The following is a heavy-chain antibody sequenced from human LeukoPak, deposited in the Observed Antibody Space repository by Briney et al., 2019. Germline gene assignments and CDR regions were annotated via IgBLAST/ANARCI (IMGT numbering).Heavy chain of an antibody. CDR2: INPNSGGT. V-gene: IGHV1-2*02. J-gene: IGHJ4*02. CDR3: ARAFGYGAAAGTFGY. Sequence: GASVKVSCKASGYTFTGYYMHWVRQAPGQGLEWMGWINPNSGGTNYAQKFQGRVTMTRDTSISIAYMELSRLRSDDTAVYYCARAFGYGAAAGTFGYRGQGTLVTVSS. CDR1: GYTFTGYY. D-gene: IGHD6-13*01.